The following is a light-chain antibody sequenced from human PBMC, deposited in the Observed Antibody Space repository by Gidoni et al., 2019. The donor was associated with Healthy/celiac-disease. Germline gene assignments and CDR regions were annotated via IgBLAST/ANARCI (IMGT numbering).Light chain of an antibody. Sequence: SYVLTQPPSVSVAPGKTDRITCGGNNIGSKSVHWYQQKPGQAPVLVVYDASDRPSGIPERFSGSNSGNTATLTISRVEAGDEADYYCQVWDSSSDHPVFGGGTKLTVL. J-gene: IGLJ2*01. V-gene: IGLV3-21*03. CDR2: DAS. CDR1: NIGSKS. CDR3: QVWDSSSDHPV.